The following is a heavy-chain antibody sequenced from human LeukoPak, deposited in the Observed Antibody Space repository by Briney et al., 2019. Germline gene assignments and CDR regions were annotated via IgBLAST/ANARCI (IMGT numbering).Heavy chain of an antibody. J-gene: IGHJ5*02. D-gene: IGHD6-19*01. Sequence: ASVRVSCKASGYTFTGYYMHWVRQAPGQGLEWMGWINPNSGGTNYAQKFQGRVTMTRDTSISTAYMELSRLRSDDTAVYYCARGFYSSGWSTGGWFDPWGQGTLVTVSS. CDR3: ARGFYSSGWSTGGWFDP. CDR2: INPNSGGT. V-gene: IGHV1-2*02. CDR1: GYTFTGYY.